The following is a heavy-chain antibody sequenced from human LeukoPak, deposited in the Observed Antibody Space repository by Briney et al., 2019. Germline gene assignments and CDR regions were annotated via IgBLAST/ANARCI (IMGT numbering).Heavy chain of an antibody. CDR3: ARLPTDLLAFDY. V-gene: IGHV4-39*01. J-gene: IGHJ4*02. CDR2: IYYSGST. CDR1: GGSISSTSYY. Sequence: SETLSLTCTVSGGSISSTSYYWGWIRQPLGKGLEWIASIYYSGSTYYNPSLKSLFTISVDTSKNQFSLRLSSVTAADTAVYYCARLPTDLLAFDYWGQGTLVTVSS. D-gene: IGHD2-8*02.